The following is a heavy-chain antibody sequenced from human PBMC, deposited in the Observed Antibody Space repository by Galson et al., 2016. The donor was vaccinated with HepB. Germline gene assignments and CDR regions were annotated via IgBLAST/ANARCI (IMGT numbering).Heavy chain of an antibody. Sequence: TLSLTCTVSGDSISSGAYYWTWMRQHPTKGLEWIGCIFYSGSTYYNPSLKSRVTISVDTSKSQFYLNLTSVTAADTAVYYCARDGFCSGGSCFAGGFDYWGQGTLVTVSS. D-gene: IGHD2-15*01. J-gene: IGHJ4*02. CDR3: ARDGFCSGGSCFAGGFDY. V-gene: IGHV4-31*03. CDR1: GDSISSGAYY. CDR2: IFYSGST.